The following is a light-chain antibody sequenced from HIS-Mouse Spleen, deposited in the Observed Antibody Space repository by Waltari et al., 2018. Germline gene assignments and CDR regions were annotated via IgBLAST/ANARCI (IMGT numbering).Light chain of an antibody. CDR2: RNN. CDR1: SSNLGRTY. J-gene: IGLJ3*02. CDR3: AAWDDSLSGPV. Sequence: QSVLTQPPSASGTPGQRVTIPCSGSSSNLGRTYVYWYQQLPGTAPKLRIYRNNQRPSGVPDRFSGSKSGTSASLAISGLRSEDEADYYCAAWDDSLSGPVFGGGTKLTVL. V-gene: IGLV1-47*01.